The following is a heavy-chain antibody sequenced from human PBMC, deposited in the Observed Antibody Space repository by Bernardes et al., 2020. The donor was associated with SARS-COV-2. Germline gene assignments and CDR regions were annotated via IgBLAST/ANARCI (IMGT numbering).Heavy chain of an antibody. V-gene: IGHV4-59*11. CDR3: ARCTTGTTFYYGMDV. CDR1: GGPISSHY. CDR2: IYFSGST. Sequence: SETLSLTRTASGGPISSHYWSWIRQTPGKGLEWIGYIYFSGSTNYNPSLKSRVTISVDTSKNQVSLKLSSVSAADTAMYYCARCTTGTTFYYGMDVWGQGTRVTVSS. J-gene: IGHJ6*02. D-gene: IGHD1-1*01.